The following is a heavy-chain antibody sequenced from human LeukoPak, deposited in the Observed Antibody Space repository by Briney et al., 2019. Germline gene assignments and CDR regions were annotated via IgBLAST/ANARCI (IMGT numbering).Heavy chain of an antibody. D-gene: IGHD3-10*01. V-gene: IGHV3-66*01. J-gene: IGHJ4*02. Sequence: GGSLRRSCAASGFTVSSNYMSWVRQAPGKGLEWVSVICSGGSTYYADSVKGRFTISRDNSKNTLYLQMNSLRAEDTAVYYCARGRGVSLDYWGQGALVTVSS. CDR2: ICSGGST. CDR1: GFTVSSNY. CDR3: ARGRGVSLDY.